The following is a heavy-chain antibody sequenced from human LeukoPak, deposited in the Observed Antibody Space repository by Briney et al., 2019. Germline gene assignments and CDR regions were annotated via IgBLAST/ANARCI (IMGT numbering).Heavy chain of an antibody. CDR2: IKQDGSEK. D-gene: IGHD4-17*01. V-gene: IGHV3-7*03. J-gene: IGHJ4*02. Sequence: GGSLRISCAASGFIFSSYWMSWVRQAPGKGLEWVANIKQDGSEKYYVDSVKGRFTISRDNAKNSLYLQMNSLRAEDTAVYYCASHPRHDYGDYGLDYWGQGTLVTVSS. CDR3: ASHPRHDYGDYGLDY. CDR1: GFIFSSYW.